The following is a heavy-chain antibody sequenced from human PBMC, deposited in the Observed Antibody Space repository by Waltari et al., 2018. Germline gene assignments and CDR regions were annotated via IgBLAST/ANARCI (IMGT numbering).Heavy chain of an antibody. CDR1: GYTFTGYY. J-gene: IGHJ6*02. D-gene: IGHD1-7*01. V-gene: IGHV1-2*02. Sequence: QVQLVQSGAEVKKPGASVKVSCKASGYTFTGYYMHWVRQAPGKGLEWMGWINPNSGGTNYAQKFQGRVTMTRDTSISTAYMELSRLRSDDTAVYYCARVAGTQTFRKSVYYGMDVWGQGTTVTVSS. CDR2: INPNSGGT. CDR3: ARVAGTQTFRKSVYYGMDV.